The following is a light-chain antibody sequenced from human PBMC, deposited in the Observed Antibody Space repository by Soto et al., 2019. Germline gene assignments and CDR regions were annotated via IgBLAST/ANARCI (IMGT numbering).Light chain of an antibody. CDR2: WAS. V-gene: IGKV4-1*01. Sequence: DIVMTQSPDSLAVSLGERATINCKSSQSFLDSSNNKNYLAWYQQKPGQPPKLLIYWASTRESGVPDRFSGSGSGTDFTLTISSLQAEDVAVYYCQQYYSTLPITFGQGTRLEIK. CDR3: QQYYSTLPIT. J-gene: IGKJ5*01. CDR1: QSFLDSSNNKNY.